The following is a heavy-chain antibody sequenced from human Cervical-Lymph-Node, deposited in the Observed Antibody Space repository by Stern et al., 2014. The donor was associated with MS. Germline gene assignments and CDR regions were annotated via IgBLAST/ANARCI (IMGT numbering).Heavy chain of an antibody. V-gene: IGHV3-21*01. Sequence: EVQLLESGGGLVKPGGSLRLSCAASGFTFSSYSMNWVRQAPGKGLEWVSSISSSSSYIYYADSVKGRFTISRDNAKNSLYLQMNSLRAEDTAVYYCARDLPFNYYYGMDVWGQGTTVTVSS. CDR3: ARDLPFNYYYGMDV. J-gene: IGHJ6*02. CDR2: ISSSSSYI. CDR1: GFTFSSYS. D-gene: IGHD3-16*01.